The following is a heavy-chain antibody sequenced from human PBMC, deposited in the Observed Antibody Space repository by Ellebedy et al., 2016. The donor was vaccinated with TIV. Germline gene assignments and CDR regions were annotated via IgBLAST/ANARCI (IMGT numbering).Heavy chain of an antibody. V-gene: IGHV3-66*01. Sequence: GEFLKISCEASGIIVSDYFMNWVRQAPGKGLEWVSVLYPDAKTNYTDSVNGRFIVSRDSSKNTLYLQMNSLTAEDTAVYYCARDPGGGGDYGANWFDPWGQGTLVTVSS. CDR3: ARDPGGGGDYGANWFDP. D-gene: IGHD4-17*01. CDR1: GIIVSDYF. CDR2: LYPDAKT. J-gene: IGHJ5*02.